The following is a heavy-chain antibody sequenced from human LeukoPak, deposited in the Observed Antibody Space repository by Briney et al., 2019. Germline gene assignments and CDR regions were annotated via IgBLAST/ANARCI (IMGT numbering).Heavy chain of an antibody. Sequence: GSSVKVSCKASGGTFSSYAISWVRQAPGQGLEWMGRIIPILGIANYAQKSQGRVTITADKSTSTAYMELSSLRSEDTAAYYCARVPYYDSSGYYLGAFDIWGQGTMVTVSS. CDR1: GGTFSSYA. J-gene: IGHJ3*02. CDR2: IIPILGIA. D-gene: IGHD3-22*01. CDR3: ARVPYYDSSGYYLGAFDI. V-gene: IGHV1-69*04.